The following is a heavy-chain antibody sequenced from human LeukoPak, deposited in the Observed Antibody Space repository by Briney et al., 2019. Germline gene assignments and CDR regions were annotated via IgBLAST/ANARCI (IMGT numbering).Heavy chain of an antibody. CDR3: TCDGGSYYFY. D-gene: IGHD1-26*01. CDR1: GFTFSSYA. CDR2: IRSKAYGGTT. Sequence: GGSLRLSCAASGFTFSSYAMSWVRQAPGKGLEWVGFIRSKAYGGTTEYAASVKGRFTISRDDSKSIAYLQMNSLKTEDTAVYYCTCDGGSYYFYWGQGTLVTVSS. J-gene: IGHJ4*02. V-gene: IGHV3-49*04.